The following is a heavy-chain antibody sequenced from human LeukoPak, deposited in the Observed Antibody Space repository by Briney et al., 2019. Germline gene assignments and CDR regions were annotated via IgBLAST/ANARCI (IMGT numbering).Heavy chain of an antibody. CDR2: ISVSGNT. CDR1: GFTLSSYA. J-gene: IGHJ4*02. Sequence: PGGSLRLSCAASGFTLSSYAMSWVRQGPGKGLEWVSAISVSGNTYHADSVKGRFTISRDNSKNTLYLQMNSLRAEDTAVYYCAKDRTSWYYFDYWGQGTLVTVSS. V-gene: IGHV3-23*01. CDR3: AKDRTSWYYFDY.